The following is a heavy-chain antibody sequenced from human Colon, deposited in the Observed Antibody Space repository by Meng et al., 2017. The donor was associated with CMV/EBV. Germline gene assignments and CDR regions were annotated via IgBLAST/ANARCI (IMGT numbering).Heavy chain of an antibody. CDR3: TRGYDYTNYVPIDS. CDR1: GYIFISYG. Sequence: ASVKVSCKASGYIFISYGIGWVRQAPGQGLEWMGWINGFNGKTYFAQNFQDRLTLTTDTSASTAYMELRGLKSDDTAIYYCTRGYDYTNYVPIDSWGQGTLVTVSS. V-gene: IGHV1-18*01. D-gene: IGHD4-11*01. CDR2: INGFNGKT. J-gene: IGHJ4*02.